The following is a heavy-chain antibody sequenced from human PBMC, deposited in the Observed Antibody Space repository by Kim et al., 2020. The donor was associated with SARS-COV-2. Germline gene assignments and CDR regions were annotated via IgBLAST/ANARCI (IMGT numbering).Heavy chain of an antibody. J-gene: IGHJ6*02. Sequence: GGSLRLSCAASGFTFSSYAMSWVRQAPGKGLEWVSAISGSGGSTYYADSVKGRFTISRDNSKNTLYLQMNSLRAEDTAVYYCALIRQHSSSWCYYYYGMDVWGQRTTVTVSS. CDR3: ALIRQHSSSWCYYYYGMDV. CDR1: GFTFSSYA. V-gene: IGHV3-23*01. CDR2: ISGSGGST. D-gene: IGHD6-13*01.